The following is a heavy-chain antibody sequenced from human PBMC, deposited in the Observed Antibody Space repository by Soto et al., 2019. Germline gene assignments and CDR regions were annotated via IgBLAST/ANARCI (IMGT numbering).Heavy chain of an antibody. D-gene: IGHD2-15*01. CDR3: ARERSSTWYYFEY. V-gene: IGHV3-33*01. J-gene: IGHJ4*02. Sequence: GGSLRLSCAASGFTFSTYGMHWVRQAPGKGLEWVAVIWFDGGNKYYADSVKGRFTISRDNSKNTLYLQMNSLRAEDTAVYYCARERSSTWYYFEYWRQGPQVTASS. CDR2: IWFDGGNK. CDR1: GFTFSTYG.